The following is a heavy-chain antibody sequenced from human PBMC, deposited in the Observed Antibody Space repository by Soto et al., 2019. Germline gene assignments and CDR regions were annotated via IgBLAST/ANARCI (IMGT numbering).Heavy chain of an antibody. CDR3: ARALYSSRWGTFDS. CDR2: IFPNVGTA. V-gene: IGHV1-69*01. D-gene: IGHD2-2*01. CDR1: GGTFSTNE. J-gene: IGHJ5*02. Sequence: QAHLVQSGAEVKKPGSSVEISCKASGGTFSTNEINRMRQAPGQGLEWMGRIFPNVGTADYAQKFQGRLTIIADESTSTVYMELGRLISADTAVYFCARALYSSRWGTFDSWGQGTQVAVSS.